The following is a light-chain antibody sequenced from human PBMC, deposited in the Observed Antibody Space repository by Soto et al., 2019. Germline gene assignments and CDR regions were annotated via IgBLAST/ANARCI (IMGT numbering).Light chain of an antibody. CDR2: DAS. J-gene: IGKJ1*01. V-gene: IGKV1-5*01. Sequence: DIQMPQSPSTLSASVGDRVSITCRASQNIDKWLAWYQQKPQKAPKLLIFDASTLESGVPSRFSGSGSGTEFTLTISSLQPDDFATYYCQQYNTYQGTFGQGTKVDIK. CDR1: QNIDKW. CDR3: QQYNTYQGT.